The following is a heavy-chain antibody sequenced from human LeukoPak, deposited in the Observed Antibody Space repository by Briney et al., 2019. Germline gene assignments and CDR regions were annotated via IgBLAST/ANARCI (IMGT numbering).Heavy chain of an antibody. V-gene: IGHV3-23*01. D-gene: IGHD3-10*01. CDR1: GLTFSTYW. CDR2: ISGSGGST. CDR3: AKDRGYYYGSGSYYTPTGDY. Sequence: GGSLRLSCAASGLTFSTYWMHWVRQAPGKGLEWVSAISGSGGSTYYADSVKGRFTISRDNSKNTLYLQMNSLRAEDTAVYYCAKDRGYYYGSGSYYTPTGDYWGQGTLVTVSS. J-gene: IGHJ4*02.